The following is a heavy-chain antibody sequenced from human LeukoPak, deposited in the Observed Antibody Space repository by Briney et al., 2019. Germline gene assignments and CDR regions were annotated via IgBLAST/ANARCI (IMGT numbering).Heavy chain of an antibody. Sequence: RASVKVSCKASGYTFTSYGISWVRQAPGQGLEWMGWISAYNGNTNYAQKLQGRVTMTTDTSTSTAYLELRSLRSEDTAVYYCAREDRATRAFDIWGQGTMATVSS. CDR1: GYTFTSYG. CDR3: AREDRATRAFDI. D-gene: IGHD1-26*01. V-gene: IGHV1-18*01. CDR2: ISAYNGNT. J-gene: IGHJ3*02.